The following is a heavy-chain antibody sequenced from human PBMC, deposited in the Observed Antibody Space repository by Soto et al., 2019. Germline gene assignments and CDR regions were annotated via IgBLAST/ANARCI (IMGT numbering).Heavy chain of an antibody. CDR1: GGSISSSSYY. J-gene: IGHJ6*02. CDR3: ARLLGHYYYGMDV. V-gene: IGHV4-39*01. D-gene: IGHD1-26*01. CDR2: IYYSGST. Sequence: SETLSLTCTVSGGSISSSSYYWGWIRQPPGKGLEWIGSIYYSGSTYYNPSLKSRVTISLDTSKNQFSLKLSSVTAADTAVYYCARLLGHYYYGMDVWGQGTTVTVSS.